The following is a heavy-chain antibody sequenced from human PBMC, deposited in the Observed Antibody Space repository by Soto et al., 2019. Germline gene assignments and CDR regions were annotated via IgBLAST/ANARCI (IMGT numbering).Heavy chain of an antibody. J-gene: IGHJ5*02. Sequence: SETLSLTCTVSGGSISSYYWSWIRQPPGKGLEWIGYIYYSGSTNYNPSLKSRVSISLDTSKNQFSLRLTSVTAADTAVYYCARIPVDTYMINWFDPWGQGTLVTV. V-gene: IGHV4-59*01. CDR3: ARIPVDTYMINWFDP. CDR2: IYYSGST. D-gene: IGHD5-18*01. CDR1: GGSISSYY.